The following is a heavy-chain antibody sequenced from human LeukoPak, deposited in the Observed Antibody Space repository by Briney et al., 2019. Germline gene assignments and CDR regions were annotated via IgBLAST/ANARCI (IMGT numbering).Heavy chain of an antibody. CDR3: AKGYSSGWYFFDY. V-gene: IGHV3-23*01. Sequence: GGSLRLSCATSGFTFSSFWMSWVRQAPGKGLEWVSGISGSGGSTYYADSVKGRFTISRDNSKNTLYLQMNSLRAEDTAVYYCAKGYSSGWYFFDYWGQGTLVTVSS. D-gene: IGHD6-19*01. CDR1: GFTFSSFW. CDR2: ISGSGGST. J-gene: IGHJ4*02.